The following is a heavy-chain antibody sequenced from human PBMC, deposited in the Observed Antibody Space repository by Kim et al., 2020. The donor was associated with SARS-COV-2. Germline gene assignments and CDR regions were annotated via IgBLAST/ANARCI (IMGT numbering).Heavy chain of an antibody. Sequence: GGSLRLSCAASGFTFSSYSMNWVRQAPGKGLEWVSSISSSSYIYYADSVKGRFTISRDNAKNSLYLQMNSLRAEDTAVYYCARDQFYGSGSRTYYYYMDVWGKGTTVTVSS. CDR3: ARDQFYGSGSRTYYYYMDV. D-gene: IGHD3-10*01. J-gene: IGHJ6*03. CDR1: GFTFSSYS. V-gene: IGHV3-21*01. CDR2: ISSSSYI.